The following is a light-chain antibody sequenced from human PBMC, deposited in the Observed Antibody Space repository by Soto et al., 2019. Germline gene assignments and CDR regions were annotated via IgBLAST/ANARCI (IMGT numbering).Light chain of an antibody. CDR2: EVN. CDR3: CSYAGSSTLV. V-gene: IGLV2-23*02. Sequence: LTQPASVSGSPGQSITISCTGTSSDVGSYNLVSWYQQHPGKAPKLMIFEVNKRPSGVSNRFSGSKSGNTASLTISGLQAEDEADYYCCSYAGSSTLVFGGGTKLTVL. J-gene: IGLJ2*01. CDR1: SSDVGSYNL.